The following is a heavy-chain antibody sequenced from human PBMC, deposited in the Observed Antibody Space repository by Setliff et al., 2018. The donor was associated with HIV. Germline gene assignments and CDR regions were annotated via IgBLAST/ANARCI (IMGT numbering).Heavy chain of an antibody. CDR1: SSSSYY. D-gene: IGHD2-15*01. CDR3: AKAFSKLLIDY. CDR2: INPDGNEK. Sequence: SSSSYYWGWIRQPPGKGLEWVATINPDGNEKHYSDSVRGRFTISRDNAKNSLYLQMNSLRAEDTAVYYCAKAFSKLLIDYWGQGTLVTVSS. V-gene: IGHV3-7*01. J-gene: IGHJ4*02.